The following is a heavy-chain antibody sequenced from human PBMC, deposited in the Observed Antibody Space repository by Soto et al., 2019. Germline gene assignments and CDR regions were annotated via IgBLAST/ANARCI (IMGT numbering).Heavy chain of an antibody. V-gene: IGHV1-18*01. CDR3: ARGGFAVNYDFWSGRRNNWFDP. D-gene: IGHD3-3*01. J-gene: IGHJ5*02. CDR2: ISAYNSNT. CDR1: GYTFTSYG. Sequence: ASVKVSCKASGYTFTSYGISWVRQAPGQGLEWMGWISAYNSNTNYAQKLQGRVTMTTDTSTSTAYMELRSLRSDDTAVYYCARGGFAVNYDFWSGRRNNWFDPWGQGTLVTVSS.